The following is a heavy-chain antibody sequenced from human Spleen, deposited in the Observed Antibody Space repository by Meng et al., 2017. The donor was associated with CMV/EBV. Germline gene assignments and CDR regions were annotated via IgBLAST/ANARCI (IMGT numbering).Heavy chain of an antibody. CDR1: GYTFTSSD. CDR3: ARDYIHRRIFGTTKRDY. J-gene: IGHJ4*02. D-gene: IGHD3-3*01. CDR2: LNPNSGNT. V-gene: IGHV1-8*03. Sequence: ASVKVSCKASGYTFTSSDINWVRQATGQGLEWMGWLNPNSGNTGYAQKFQGRVTITRNTSISTAYMELSSLRSEDTAVYYCARDYIHRRIFGTTKRDYWGQGTLVTVSS.